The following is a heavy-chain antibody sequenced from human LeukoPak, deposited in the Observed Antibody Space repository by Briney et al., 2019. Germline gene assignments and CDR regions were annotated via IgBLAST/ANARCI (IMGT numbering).Heavy chain of an antibody. Sequence: PRGSLRLSCAASGFTFSSYAMSWVRQAPGNGLEWVSAISGSGGSTYYADSVKGRFTISRDNSKNTLYLQMNSLRAEDTAVYYCAKRQLPYSDYWGQGTLVTVSS. J-gene: IGHJ4*02. D-gene: IGHD2-2*01. V-gene: IGHV3-23*01. CDR2: ISGSGGST. CDR1: GFTFSSYA. CDR3: AKRQLPYSDY.